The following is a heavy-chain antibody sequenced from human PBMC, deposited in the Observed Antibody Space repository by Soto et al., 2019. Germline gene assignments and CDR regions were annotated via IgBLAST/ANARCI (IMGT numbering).Heavy chain of an antibody. CDR1: GFSFTGFY. Sequence: ASVKVSCKASGFSFTGFYIHWLRQAPGQGLEWMGWINAHSGGTEYAQKFQGRVTLTRDTSIATAYLTLTSLTSDDTALYYCAKDLTRQLAYWLDPWGQGTQVTVSS. D-gene: IGHD6-6*01. V-gene: IGHV1-2*02. CDR2: INAHSGGT. J-gene: IGHJ5*02. CDR3: AKDLTRQLAYWLDP.